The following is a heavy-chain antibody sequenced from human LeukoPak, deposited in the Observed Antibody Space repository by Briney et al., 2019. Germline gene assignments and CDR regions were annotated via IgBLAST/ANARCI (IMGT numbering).Heavy chain of an antibody. CDR2: IYYSGST. D-gene: IGHD6-19*01. V-gene: IGHV4-59*01. Sequence: SETLSLTCTVSGGSISSYYWSWLRQPPGKGLEWLGYIYYSGSTNYNPSLKSRVTISVDTSKNQFSLKLSSVTAADTAVYYCARDLTVIAVAGTDDYYYYGMDVWGQGTTVTVSS. J-gene: IGHJ6*02. CDR3: ARDLTVIAVAGTDDYYYYGMDV. CDR1: GGSISSYY.